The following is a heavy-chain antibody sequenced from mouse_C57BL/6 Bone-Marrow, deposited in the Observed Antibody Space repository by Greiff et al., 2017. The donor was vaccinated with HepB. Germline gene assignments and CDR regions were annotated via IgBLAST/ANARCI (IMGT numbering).Heavy chain of an antibody. J-gene: IGHJ2*01. CDR3: ARGRYYGSSYFDY. Sequence: QVQLQQSGAELVKPGASVKISCKASGYAFSSYWMNWVKQRPGKGLEWIGQIYPGDGDTNYNGKFKGKATLTADKSSSTAYMQLSSLTSEDSAVYFCARGRYYGSSYFDYWGQGTTLTVSA. CDR1: GYAFSSYW. D-gene: IGHD1-1*01. CDR2: IYPGDGDT. V-gene: IGHV1-80*01.